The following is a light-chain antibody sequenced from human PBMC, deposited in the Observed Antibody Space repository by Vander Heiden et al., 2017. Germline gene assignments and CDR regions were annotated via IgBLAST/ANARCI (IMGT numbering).Light chain of an antibody. CDR1: QGLSSW. V-gene: IGKV1D-12*01. J-gene: IGKJ3*01. Sequence: ILMPSSLSSVSASVGASVIIICRASQGLSSWLAWYQQKPGKAPKLLISAASKLDSGVPSRFSGSGSGTEFTLTISSLQPEDFATYDCQQANNFPFTFGPGTKVDIK. CDR3: QQANNFPFT. CDR2: AAS.